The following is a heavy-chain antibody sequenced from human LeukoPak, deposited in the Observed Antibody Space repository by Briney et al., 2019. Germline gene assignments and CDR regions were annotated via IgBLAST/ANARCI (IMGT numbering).Heavy chain of an antibody. D-gene: IGHD3-3*01. CDR3: ATVGGRYYDFWSGYY. J-gene: IGHJ4*02. CDR2: INPSGGST. CDR1: GYTFTSYY. V-gene: IGHV1-46*01. Sequence: ASVKASCKASGYTFTSYYMHWVRQAPGQGLEWMGIINPSGGSTSYAQKFQGRVTMTRDTSTSTVYMELSSLRSEDTAVYYCATVGGRYYDFWSGYYWGQGALVTVSS.